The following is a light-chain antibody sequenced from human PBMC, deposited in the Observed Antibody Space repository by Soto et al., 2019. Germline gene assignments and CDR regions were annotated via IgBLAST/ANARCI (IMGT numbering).Light chain of an antibody. CDR3: AAWDDSLNGQEV. V-gene: IGLV1-44*01. CDR1: SSNIGSNT. CDR2: SNN. Sequence: QAVVTQPPSASGTPGQRVTISCSGSSSNIGSNTVNWYQQLPGTAPKLLIYSNNQRPSGVPDRFSGSKSGTSASLAISGLQSEDEAHYYCAAWDDSLNGQEVFGGGTKLTVL. J-gene: IGLJ2*01.